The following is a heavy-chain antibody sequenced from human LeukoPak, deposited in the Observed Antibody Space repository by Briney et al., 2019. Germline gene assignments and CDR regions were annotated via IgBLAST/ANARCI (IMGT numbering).Heavy chain of an antibody. J-gene: IGHJ4*02. CDR2: IYHSGST. Sequence: SETLSLTCAVSGYSISSGYYWGWIRQPPGKGLEWIGSIYHSGSTYYNPSLKSRVTISVDTSKNQFYLKLSSVTPADTAVYYCARVPIFGVPNGPDYWGQGTLVTVSS. CDR3: ARVPIFGVPNGPDY. V-gene: IGHV4-38-2*01. CDR1: GYSISSGYY. D-gene: IGHD3-3*01.